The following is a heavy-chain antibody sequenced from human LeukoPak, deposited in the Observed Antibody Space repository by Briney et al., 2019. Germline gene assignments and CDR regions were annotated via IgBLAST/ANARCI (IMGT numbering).Heavy chain of an antibody. CDR1: GGSISSSSYY. CDR2: TYYSGST. J-gene: IGHJ3*02. Sequence: PSETLSLTCTVSGGSISSSSYYWGWLRQPPGTGLEWIGSTYYSGSTYYNPSLKSRVTISVDTSKNQFSLKLSSVTAADTAIYYCTREYGFMTTVFHAFDIWGQGTMVTVSS. CDR3: TREYGFMTTVFHAFDI. D-gene: IGHD4-17*01. V-gene: IGHV4-39*07.